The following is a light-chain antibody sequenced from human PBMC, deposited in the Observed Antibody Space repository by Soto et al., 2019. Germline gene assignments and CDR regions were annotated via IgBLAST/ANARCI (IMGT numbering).Light chain of an antibody. CDR2: KDS. CDR1: VLAKKY. J-gene: IGLJ3*02. Sequence: SYELTQPSSVSVSPGQKARITCSGDVLAKKYARWFQQKPGQAPVLVIYKDSERPSGIPERFSGSSSGTTVTLTISGAQVEDEADYYCYSAADNNWVFGGGTKVTVL. CDR3: YSAADNNWV. V-gene: IGLV3-27*01.